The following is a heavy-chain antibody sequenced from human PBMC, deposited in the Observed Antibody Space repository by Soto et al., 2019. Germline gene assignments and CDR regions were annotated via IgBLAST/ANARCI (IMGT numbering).Heavy chain of an antibody. V-gene: IGHV3-7*05. Sequence: DVQLVESGGGLVQPGGSLRVSCGASGFSISRYWMSWVRRAPGKGLEWVGNIDQDGTENFYAGSVRGRFTISRDNAMNSLYLQMDSLTAEDTAVYLCARDRGNGYYGQDTWGMDVWGQGTTVTVSS. D-gene: IGHD1-26*01. CDR1: GFSISRYW. CDR2: IDQDGTEN. J-gene: IGHJ6*02. CDR3: ARDRGNGYYGQDTWGMDV.